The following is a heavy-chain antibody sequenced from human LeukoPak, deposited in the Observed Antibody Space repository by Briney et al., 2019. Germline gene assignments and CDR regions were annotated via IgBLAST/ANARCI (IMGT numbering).Heavy chain of an antibody. V-gene: IGHV3-30*03. CDR1: GFTFSSYG. Sequence: PGGSLRLSCAASGFTFSSYGMYWVRQAPGKGLEWVAVISYDGSNKYYADSVKGRFTISRDNSKSTLSLQMNSLRAEDTAIYYCATYRQVLLPFESWGQGTLVTVSS. J-gene: IGHJ4*02. CDR3: ATYRQVLLPFES. CDR2: ISYDGSNK. D-gene: IGHD2-8*02.